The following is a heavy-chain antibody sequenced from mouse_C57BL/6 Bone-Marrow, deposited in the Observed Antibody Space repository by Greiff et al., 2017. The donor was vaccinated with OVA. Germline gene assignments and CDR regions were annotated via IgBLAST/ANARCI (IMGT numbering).Heavy chain of an antibody. CDR3: ARDPGSSSHWYFDV. J-gene: IGHJ1*03. V-gene: IGHV3-1*01. D-gene: IGHD1-1*01. CDR1: GYSITSGYD. Sequence: EVKLQESGPGMVKPSQSLSLTCTVTGYSITSGYDWHWIRHFPGNKLEWMGYISYSGSTNYNPSLKSRISITHDTSKNHFFLKLNSVTTEDTATYYCARDPGSSSHWYFDVWGTGTTVTVSS. CDR2: ISYSGST.